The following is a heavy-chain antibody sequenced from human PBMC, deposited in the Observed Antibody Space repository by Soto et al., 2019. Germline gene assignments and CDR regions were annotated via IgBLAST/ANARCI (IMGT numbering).Heavy chain of an antibody. V-gene: IGHV1-69*09. CDR2: ILPRLGLT. J-gene: IGHJ4*02. CDR3: ARDRYSDHVGLFYESAD. Sequence: QVQLVQSGAEVKKPGSSVKVSCKASGGTFGNYGISWVRQAPGQGLEWMGGILPRLGLTKSAQGFQGRVTFIADKSTNTAYMELSSLRPEDTAVFYCARDRYSDHVGLFYESADWGQGTLVTVSS. CDR1: GGTFGNYG. D-gene: IGHD5-12*01.